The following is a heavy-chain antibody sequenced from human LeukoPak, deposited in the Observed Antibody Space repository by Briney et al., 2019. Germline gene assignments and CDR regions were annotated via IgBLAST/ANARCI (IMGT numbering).Heavy chain of an antibody. Sequence: TGGSLRLSCAASGFTLSRFSMHWVRQAPGKGLEYVSAISTDGRSTYYADSVKGRFTISRDNSRDTLYLQMDSLRAEDMAVYYCARVVGGGNFDYWGQGTLVTVSS. J-gene: IGHJ4*02. CDR1: GFTLSRFS. V-gene: IGHV3-64*02. D-gene: IGHD2-2*01. CDR2: ISTDGRST. CDR3: ARVVGGGNFDY.